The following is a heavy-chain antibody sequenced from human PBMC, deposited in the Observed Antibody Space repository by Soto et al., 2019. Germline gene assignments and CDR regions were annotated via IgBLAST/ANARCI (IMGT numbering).Heavy chain of an antibody. CDR1: GGSISSSSYY. CDR2: IYYSGST. Sequence: XETLSLTCTVSGGSISSSSYYWGWSRQPPGKGLEWIGSIYYSGSTYYNPSLKSRVTISVDTSKNQFSLKLSSVTAADTAVYYCARQQYYYDSSGYYSIDYWGQGTLVS. V-gene: IGHV4-39*01. J-gene: IGHJ4*02. D-gene: IGHD3-22*01. CDR3: ARQQYYYDSSGYYSIDY.